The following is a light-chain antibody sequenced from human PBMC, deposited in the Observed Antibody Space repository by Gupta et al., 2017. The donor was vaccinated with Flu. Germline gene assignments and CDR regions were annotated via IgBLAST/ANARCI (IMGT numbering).Light chain of an antibody. CDR1: SSDVGGYNY. V-gene: IGLV2-14*04. Sequence: TISCTGTSSDVGGYNYVSWYQQHPGKAPKLMIYDVSNRPSGISDRFSGSKSGNTASLTISGLQAEDEADYYCSSYSATGALALFGGGTKVTVL. J-gene: IGLJ2*01. CDR3: SSYSATGALAL. CDR2: DVS.